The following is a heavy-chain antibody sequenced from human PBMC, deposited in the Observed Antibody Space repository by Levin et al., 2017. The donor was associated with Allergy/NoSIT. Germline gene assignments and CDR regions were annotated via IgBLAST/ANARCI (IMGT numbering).Heavy chain of an antibody. J-gene: IGHJ4*02. D-gene: IGHD1-1*01. CDR2: IRNKANRYTT. V-gene: IGHV3-72*01. CDR1: GFTFSDHY. CDR3: TRRRHTHGIDY. Sequence: GGSLRLSCAASGFTFSDHYMDWVRQAPGKGLEWVGRIRNKANRYTTEYAASVKGRFSISRDDSENSLYLQINSLRIEDTAVYYCTRRRHTHGIDYWGQGTLDTVSS.